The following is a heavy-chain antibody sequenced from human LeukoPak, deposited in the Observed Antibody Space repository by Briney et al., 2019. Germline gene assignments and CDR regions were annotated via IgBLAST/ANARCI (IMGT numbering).Heavy chain of an antibody. CDR3: ARDGGYCSGGSCGDAFDI. J-gene: IGHJ3*02. CDR2: IYYSGST. D-gene: IGHD2-15*01. Sequence: PSETLSLTCTFSDDSISSSYWSWIRQPPGKGLEWIGYIYYSGSTNYNPSLKSRVTISVDTSRNQFSLKLSSVTAADTAVYYCARDGGYCSGGSCGDAFDIWGQGTMVTVSS. CDR1: DDSISSSY. V-gene: IGHV4-59*12.